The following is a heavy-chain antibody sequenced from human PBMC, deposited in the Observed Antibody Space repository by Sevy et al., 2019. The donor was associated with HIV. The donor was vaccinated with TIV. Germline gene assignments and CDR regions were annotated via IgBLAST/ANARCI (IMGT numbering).Heavy chain of an antibody. Sequence: SETLSLTCTVSGGSISSYYWSWIRQPPGKGLEWIGYIYYSGSTNYNPSLKIRVTITVDTSKNQFSLKLGSVTAADTALYYCARHSSGYYYDYWGQGTLVTVSS. D-gene: IGHD3-22*01. CDR2: IYYSGST. CDR3: ARHSSGYYYDY. J-gene: IGHJ4*02. CDR1: GGSISSYY. V-gene: IGHV4-59*01.